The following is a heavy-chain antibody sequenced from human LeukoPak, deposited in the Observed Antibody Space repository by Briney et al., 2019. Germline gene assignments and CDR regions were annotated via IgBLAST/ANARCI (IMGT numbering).Heavy chain of an antibody. CDR3: AKDDSSGWYSYYYYYYMDV. D-gene: IGHD6-19*01. V-gene: IGHV1-8*01. Sequence: GASVKVSCKASGYTSTSYDINWVRQATGQGLEWMGWMNPNSGNTGYAQKFQGRVTMTRNTSISTAYMELSSLRSEDTAVYYCAKDDSSGWYSYYYYYYMDVWGKGTTVTVSS. J-gene: IGHJ6*03. CDR1: GYTSTSYD. CDR2: MNPNSGNT.